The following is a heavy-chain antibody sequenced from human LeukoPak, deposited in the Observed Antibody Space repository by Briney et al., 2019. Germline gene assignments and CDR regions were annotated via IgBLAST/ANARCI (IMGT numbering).Heavy chain of an antibody. D-gene: IGHD1-1*01. CDR1: GDSVSSNSAA. CDR3: ARDYPCDSNDVCGWFDP. Sequence: SQTLSLTCAISGDSVSSNSAAWTWIRQSPSRGLEWLGRTYYRSKWYNDYAVSVKSRITINADTSKNQFSLQLNSVTPEDTAVYYCARDYPCDSNDVCGWFDPWGQGTLVTVSS. V-gene: IGHV6-1*01. CDR2: TYYRSKWYN. J-gene: IGHJ5*02.